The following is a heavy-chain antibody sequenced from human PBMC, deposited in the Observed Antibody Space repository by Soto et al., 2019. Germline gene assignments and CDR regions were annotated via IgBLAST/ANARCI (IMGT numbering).Heavy chain of an antibody. CDR3: ARRRGFFDY. J-gene: IGHJ4*02. CDR1: GDTSQNYA. V-gene: IGHV1-69*01. CDR2: IIPIFGKT. Sequence: QVQLVQSGAEVKKPGSSVKISCKASGDTSQNYAFNWVRQAPGQGLEWMGAIIPIFGKTYYAQKFQDRVTITADQSTNTAYMYLTSLRSEDTAVYFCARRRGFFDYWGQGTLVTVSS.